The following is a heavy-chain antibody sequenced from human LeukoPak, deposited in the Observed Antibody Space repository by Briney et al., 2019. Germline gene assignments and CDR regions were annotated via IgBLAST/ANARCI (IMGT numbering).Heavy chain of an antibody. CDR1: GGSISSYY. Sequence: PSETLSLTCTVSGGSISSYYWSWIRQPAGKGLEWIGRIYTSGSTNYNPSLKSRFTMSVDTSKNQFSLKLSSVTAADTAVYYCAREGKDLRFLEWLPRDGMDVWGQGTTVTVSS. D-gene: IGHD3-3*01. J-gene: IGHJ6*02. CDR3: AREGKDLRFLEWLPRDGMDV. V-gene: IGHV4-4*07. CDR2: IYTSGST.